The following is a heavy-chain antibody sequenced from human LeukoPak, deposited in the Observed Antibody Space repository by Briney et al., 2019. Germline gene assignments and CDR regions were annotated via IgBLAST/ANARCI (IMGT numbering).Heavy chain of an antibody. J-gene: IGHJ6*03. CDR2: ISGSSSFI. CDR3: ARRPIASTDYYYLLDV. D-gene: IGHD6-13*01. V-gene: IGHV3-21*01. Sequence: GGSLRLSCAASEVTFSSYSMNWVRQAPGKGLEWVSSISGSSSFIYYADSVRGRFTISRDKAKNSLYLQMDSLRAEDTAVYYCARRPIASTDYYYLLDVWGKGTTVTVSS. CDR1: EVTFSSYS.